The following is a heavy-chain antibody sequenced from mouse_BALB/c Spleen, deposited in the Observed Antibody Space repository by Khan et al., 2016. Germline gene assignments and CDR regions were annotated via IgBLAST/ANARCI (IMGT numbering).Heavy chain of an antibody. J-gene: IGHJ3*01. Sequence: QVQLKQSGAELVRPGSSVKISCKASGYAFSSYWMNWVKQRPGQGLEWIGQIYPGDGDTHYNGTFKGKATLTADKSSSTAYMQLSRLTSEDSAVYFCAGGTPLAYWGQGTLVTVSA. CDR2: IYPGDGDT. CDR1: GYAFSSYW. D-gene: IGHD2-14*01. CDR3: AGGTPLAY. V-gene: IGHV1-80*01.